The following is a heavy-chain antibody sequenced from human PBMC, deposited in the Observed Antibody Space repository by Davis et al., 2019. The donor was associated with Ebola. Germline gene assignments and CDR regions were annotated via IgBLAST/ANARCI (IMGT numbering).Heavy chain of an antibody. Sequence: PSETLSPTCTVSGVSTSRHYWSWIRQPQGKRLEWFGSIYYTGNAYYNPSLASRATRSVDTSKNQFSLNLTPVTAADTAKYYCSERECSVWGQGTLVTVSS. CDR1: GVSTSRHY. J-gene: IGHJ4*02. CDR3: SERECSV. V-gene: IGHV4-59*03. CDR2: IYYTGNA. D-gene: IGHD3-10*02.